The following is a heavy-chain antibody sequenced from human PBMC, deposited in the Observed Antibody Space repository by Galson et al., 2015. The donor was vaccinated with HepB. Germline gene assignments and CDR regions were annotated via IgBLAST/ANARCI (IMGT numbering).Heavy chain of an antibody. V-gene: IGHV4-61*02. D-gene: IGHD3-22*01. CDR1: GGSISSGSYY. CDR3: ARGDYDSSGLYYYYYMDV. Sequence: TLSLTCTVSGGSISSGSYYWSWIRQPAGRGLEWIGRIYTSGSTNYNPSLKSRVTMSVDTSKNQFSLKLSSVTAADTAVYYCARGDYDSSGLYYYYYMDVWGKGTTVTVSS. CDR2: IYTSGST. J-gene: IGHJ6*03.